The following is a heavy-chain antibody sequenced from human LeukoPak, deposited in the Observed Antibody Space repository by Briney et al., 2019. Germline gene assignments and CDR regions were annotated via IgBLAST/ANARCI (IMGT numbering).Heavy chain of an antibody. CDR1: GGSISSGSYY. V-gene: IGHV4-61*10. Sequence: SSETLSLTCTVSGGSISSGSYYWSWIRQPAGKGLEWIGEINHSGSTNYNPSLKSRVTISVDTSKSQFSLKLSSVTAADTAIYFCARRGLRFLESVKYSWFDPWGQGTLVTVSS. J-gene: IGHJ5*02. CDR3: ARRGLRFLESVKYSWFDP. CDR2: INHSGST. D-gene: IGHD3-3*01.